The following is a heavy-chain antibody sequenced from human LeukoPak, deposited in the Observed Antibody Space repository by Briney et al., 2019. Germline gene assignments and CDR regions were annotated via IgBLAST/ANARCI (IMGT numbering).Heavy chain of an antibody. CDR3: ARHRSYQGWFDP. CDR1: GGSISSYY. V-gene: IGHV4-59*01. J-gene: IGHJ5*02. Sequence: SETLSLTCTVSGGSISSYYWSWIRQPPGKGLEWIGYIYYSGSTNYNPSLKSRVTISVKTSKNQFSLKLSSVTAADTAVYYCARHRSYQGWFDPWGQGTLVTVSS. D-gene: IGHD1-26*01. CDR2: IYYSGST.